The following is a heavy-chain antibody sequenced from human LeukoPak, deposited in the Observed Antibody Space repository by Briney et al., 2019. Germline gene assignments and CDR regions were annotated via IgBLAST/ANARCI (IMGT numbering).Heavy chain of an antibody. Sequence: GASVKVSCKASGYTFTSYGISWVRQAPGQGLEWMGWISAYNGNTNYAQKLQGRVTMTTDTSTSTAYMELRSLRSDDTAVYYCARGVVVPAAGNWFDPWGQGTLVTVSS. D-gene: IGHD2-2*01. CDR3: ARGVVVPAAGNWFDP. J-gene: IGHJ5*02. CDR2: ISAYNGNT. V-gene: IGHV1-18*01. CDR1: GYTFTSYG.